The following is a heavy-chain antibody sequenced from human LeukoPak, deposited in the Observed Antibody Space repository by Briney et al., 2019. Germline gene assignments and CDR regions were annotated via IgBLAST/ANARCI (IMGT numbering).Heavy chain of an antibody. V-gene: IGHV4-39*01. D-gene: IGHD3-22*01. CDR3: ARHDYYESSGYYYIDY. J-gene: IGHJ4*02. CDR2: IYYSGST. CDR1: GGSISSSSYY. Sequence: SETLSLTCTVSGGSISSSSYYWGWIRQPPGKGLEWIGNIYYSGSTYYNPSLNSRVTISVDTSKNQFSLKLRSVTAADTAVYYCARHDYYESSGYYYIDYWGQGTLVTVSS.